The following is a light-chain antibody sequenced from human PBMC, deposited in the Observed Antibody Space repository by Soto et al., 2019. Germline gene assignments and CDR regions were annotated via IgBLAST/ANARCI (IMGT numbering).Light chain of an antibody. J-gene: IGKJ5*01. CDR2: GAS. CDR3: QHYNSYPFT. Sequence: EILLTQSPGTLSLSPGERATLSCRASERLSSVYLAWYQQRPGQPPRLLMYGASNRATGIPERFSGSGSGTDFTLIINRLEPEDVEIYYCQHYNSYPFTFGQGTRLEIK. V-gene: IGKV3-20*01. CDR1: ERLSSVY.